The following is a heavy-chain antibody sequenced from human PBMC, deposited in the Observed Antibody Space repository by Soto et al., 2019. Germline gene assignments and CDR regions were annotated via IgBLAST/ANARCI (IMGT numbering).Heavy chain of an antibody. D-gene: IGHD5-18*01. CDR2: INHSGST. CDR1: GGSFSGYY. J-gene: IGHJ6*02. V-gene: IGHV4-34*01. Sequence: QVQLQQRGAGLLKPSETLSLTCAVYGGSFSGYYWSWIRQPPGKGLEWIGEINHSGSTNYNPSLKSRVTISVDTSKNQFSLKLSSVTAAYTAVYYCARCRRYSYGFAYYYYGMDVWGQGTTVTVSS. CDR3: ARCRRYSYGFAYYYYGMDV.